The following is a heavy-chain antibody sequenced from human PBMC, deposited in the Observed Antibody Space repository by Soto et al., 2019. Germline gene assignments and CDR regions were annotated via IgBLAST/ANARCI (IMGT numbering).Heavy chain of an antibody. J-gene: IGHJ6*03. D-gene: IGHD2-2*01. CDR1: GFTFSSYS. Sequence: GGSLRLSCAASGFTFSSYSMNWVRQAPGKGLEWVSSISSSSSYIYYADSVKGRFTLSRDNAKNSLYLQMNSLRADDTAVYYCARGCSSTSCYDNYYYMDVWGKGTTVTVSS. CDR2: ISSSSSYI. V-gene: IGHV3-21*01. CDR3: ARGCSSTSCYDNYYYMDV.